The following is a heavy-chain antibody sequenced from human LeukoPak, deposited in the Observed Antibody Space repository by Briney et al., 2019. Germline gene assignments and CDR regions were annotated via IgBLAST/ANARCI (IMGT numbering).Heavy chain of an antibody. CDR2: IRQDGSNK. CDR1: GFTFSTYW. Sequence: GRSLRLSCATSGFTFSTYWMSWVRQAPGKGLEWVANIRQDGSNKYYVDSVKGRFTISRDNADYSLYLQMNSLRAEDTAVYYCARGDGSSSGLYFDSWGQGTLVTVSS. V-gene: IGHV3-7*01. CDR3: ARGDGSSSGLYFDS. D-gene: IGHD6-6*01. J-gene: IGHJ4*02.